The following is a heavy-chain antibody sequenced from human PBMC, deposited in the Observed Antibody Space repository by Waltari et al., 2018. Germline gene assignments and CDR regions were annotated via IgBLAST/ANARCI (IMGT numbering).Heavy chain of an antibody. Sequence: EVQLLESGGDLVQPGGSVRHSCAASGITLSNFAITWVRLAPGTGLEWVSAITVGDDTYYADSVKGRFTISRDTSKDTVHLQMNGLRAEDTAVYYCATPFYNWDDPLHSWGQGTLVTVSS. D-gene: IGHD1-20*01. J-gene: IGHJ4*02. V-gene: IGHV3-23*01. CDR1: GITLSNFA. CDR3: ATPFYNWDDPLHS. CDR2: ITVGDDT.